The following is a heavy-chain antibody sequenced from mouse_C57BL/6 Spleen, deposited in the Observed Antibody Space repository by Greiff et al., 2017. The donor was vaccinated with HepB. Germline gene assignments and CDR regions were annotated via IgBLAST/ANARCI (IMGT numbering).Heavy chain of an antibody. Sequence: EVKVVESGGDLVKPGGSLKLSCAASGFTFSSYGMSWVRQTPDKRLEWVATISSGGSYTYYPNSVKGRYTISRDNAKNTLYMQMSSLKSENTAKYYSERHVGIGYAMGYWGQGSSVTVSS. CDR2: ISSGGSYT. J-gene: IGHJ4*01. CDR3: ERHVGIGYAMGY. V-gene: IGHV5-6*01. CDR1: GFTFSSYG.